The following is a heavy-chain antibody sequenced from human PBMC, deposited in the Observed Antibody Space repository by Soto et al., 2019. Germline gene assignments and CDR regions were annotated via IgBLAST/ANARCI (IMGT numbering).Heavy chain of an antibody. D-gene: IGHD5-18*01. CDR1: VYTITSYG. CDR3: ATSLRERHGYSDAFDI. V-gene: IGHV1-18*01. CDR2: ISAYNGNT. Sequence: ASVKVSCKTSVYTITSYGISRLRKAPEHGLDWMGWISAYNGNTNYAQKLQGRVTMTTDTSTSTAYMELRSLRSDDTAVYYCATSLRERHGYSDAFDIWGEGTMVNVSS. J-gene: IGHJ3*02.